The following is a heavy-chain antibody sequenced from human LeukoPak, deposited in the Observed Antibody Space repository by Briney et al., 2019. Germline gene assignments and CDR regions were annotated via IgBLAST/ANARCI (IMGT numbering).Heavy chain of an antibody. D-gene: IGHD6-19*01. V-gene: IGHV1-8*01. J-gene: IGHJ5*02. CDR1: GYTFTSYD. CDR3: ARGEGIAVAVMNWFDP. CDR2: MNPNSGNT. Sequence: ASVKVSCKASGYTFTSYDINWVPQATGQGLEWMGWMNPNSGNTGYAQKFQGRVTMTRNTSISTAYMELSSLRSEDTAVYYCARGEGIAVAVMNWFDPWRQGTLVTVSS.